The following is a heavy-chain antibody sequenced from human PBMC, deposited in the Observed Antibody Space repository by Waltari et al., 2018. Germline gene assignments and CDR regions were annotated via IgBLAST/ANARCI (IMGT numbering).Heavy chain of an antibody. J-gene: IGHJ4*02. D-gene: IGHD5-12*01. CDR3: ARDIGGYSGYDLDY. CDR2: ISSSSSYI. CDR1: GFTFSSYS. V-gene: IGHV3-21*01. Sequence: EVQLVESGGGLVKPGGSLRLSCAASGFTFSSYSMNWVRQAPGKGLEWVSSISSSSSYIYYADSVKGRFTISRDNAKNSLYLQMNSLRAEDTAVYYCARDIGGYSGYDLDYWGQGTLVIVSS.